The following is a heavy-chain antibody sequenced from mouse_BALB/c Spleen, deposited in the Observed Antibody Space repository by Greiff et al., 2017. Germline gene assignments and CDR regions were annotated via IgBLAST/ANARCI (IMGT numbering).Heavy chain of an antibody. J-gene: IGHJ4*01. CDR3: TRGGTTVVATYYAMDY. Sequence: VQLKESGGGLVQPGGSMKLSCVASGFTFSNYWMNWVRQSPEKGLEWVAEIRLKSNNYATHYAESVKGRFTISRDDSKSSVYLQMNNLRAEDTGIYYCTRGGTTVVATYYAMDYWGQGTSVTVSS. CDR2: IRLKSNNYAT. V-gene: IGHV6-6*02. D-gene: IGHD1-1*01. CDR1: GFTFSNYW.